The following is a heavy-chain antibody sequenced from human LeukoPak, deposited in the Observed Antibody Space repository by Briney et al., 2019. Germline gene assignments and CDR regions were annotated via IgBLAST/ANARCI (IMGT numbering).Heavy chain of an antibody. CDR3: ARGPRPDYYYYYGMDV. V-gene: IGHV3-13*01. Sequence: LTGGSLRLSCAASGFTFSSYDMHWVRQATGKGLEWVSAIGTAGDTYYPGSVKGRFTISRENAKNSLYLQMNSLRAGDTAVYYCARGPRPDYYYYYGMDVWGQGTTVTVSS. CDR2: IGTAGDT. CDR1: GFTFSSYD. J-gene: IGHJ6*02.